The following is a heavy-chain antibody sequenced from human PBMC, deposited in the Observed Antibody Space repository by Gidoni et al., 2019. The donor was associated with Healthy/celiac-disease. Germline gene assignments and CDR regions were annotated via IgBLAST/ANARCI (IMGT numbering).Heavy chain of an antibody. J-gene: IGHJ4*02. V-gene: IGHV3-15*01. CDR3: TTDLGRGWGLRLYGSGSTQPSY. CDR1: GFTFRNAC. Sequence: EVQLVESGGGLVKPGGSLSLSCAASGFTFRNACMSCVRQAPGKGLEWVGRIKSKTDGGTTDDAAPVKGRFTISRDDSKNTLYLQMNSLKTEDTAVYYCTTDLGRGWGLRLYGSGSTQPSYWGQGTLVTVSS. D-gene: IGHD3-10*01. CDR2: IKSKTDGGTT.